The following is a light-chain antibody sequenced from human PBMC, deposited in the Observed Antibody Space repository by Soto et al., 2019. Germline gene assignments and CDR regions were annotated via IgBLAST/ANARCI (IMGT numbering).Light chain of an antibody. CDR1: TGAVTSGNY. Sequence: QAVVTQEPSLTVSPGGTVTLTCASNTGAVTSGNYASWFQQKPGQAPRTLIYTTNNKHSWTPARFSGSLLGDKAALTVSGVQPEDEADYYCLLFYCGAHLVFGGGTKVTVL. J-gene: IGLJ3*02. CDR2: TTN. V-gene: IGLV7-43*01. CDR3: LLFYCGAHLV.